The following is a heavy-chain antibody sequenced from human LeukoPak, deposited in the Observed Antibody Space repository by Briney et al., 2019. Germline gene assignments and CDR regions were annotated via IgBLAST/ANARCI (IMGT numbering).Heavy chain of an antibody. CDR2: MSPNSGNT. J-gene: IGHJ6*02. CDR3: ARGPQSYSSGWYRPLNYYGMDV. V-gene: IGHV1-8*01. Sequence: GASVKVSCKASGYTFTSYDINWVRQATGQGLEWMGWMSPNSGNTGYAQKFQGRVTMTRNTSISTAYMELSSLRSEDTAVYYCARGPQSYSSGWYRPLNYYGMDVWGQGTTVTVSS. CDR1: GYTFTSYD. D-gene: IGHD6-19*01.